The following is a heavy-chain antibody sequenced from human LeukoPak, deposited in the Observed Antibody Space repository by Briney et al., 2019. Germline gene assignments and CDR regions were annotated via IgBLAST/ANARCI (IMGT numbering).Heavy chain of an antibody. V-gene: IGHV3-7*01. CDR3: ARELSWSGRDY. CDR2: INQDGSAK. D-gene: IGHD3-3*01. Sequence: PGGSLRLSCAASGFTFSGSWMSWDRQAPGKGLEWVANINQDGSAKNYLDSVKGRFTISIDRGKNSLYLQMNSLRDEDTAVYYCARELSWSGRDYWGQGTLVTVSS. J-gene: IGHJ4*02. CDR1: GFTFSGSW.